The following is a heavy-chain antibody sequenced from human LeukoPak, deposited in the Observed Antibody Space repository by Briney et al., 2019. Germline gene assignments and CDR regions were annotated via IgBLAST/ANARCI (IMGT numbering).Heavy chain of an antibody. D-gene: IGHD6-6*01. CDR2: IYYSGST. J-gene: IGHJ3*02. CDR3: ARPSRIAARPGWAFDI. Sequence: SETLSLTCAVYGGSFSSYYWSWIRQPPGKGLEWIGYIYYSGSTNYNPSLKSRVTISVDTSKNQFSLKLSSVTAADTAVYYCARPSRIAARPGWAFDIWGQGTMVTVSS. V-gene: IGHV4-59*08. CDR1: GGSFSSYY.